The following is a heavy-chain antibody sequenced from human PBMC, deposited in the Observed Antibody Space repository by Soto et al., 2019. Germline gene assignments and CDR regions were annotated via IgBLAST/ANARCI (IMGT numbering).Heavy chain of an antibody. CDR2: ISGIFGST. J-gene: IGHJ4*02. V-gene: IGHV3-23*01. CDR3: AKWGLTIPPHFDY. CDR1: GFTFSSYA. Sequence: GGSLRLSCAASGFTFSSYAMSWVRQAPVNGLEFVSAISGIFGSTYYADSVKGRFTISRYNSKNTLYLQMNSLRAEYTALYYCAKWGLTIPPHFDYWGQGTLVTVSS. D-gene: IGHD3-16*01.